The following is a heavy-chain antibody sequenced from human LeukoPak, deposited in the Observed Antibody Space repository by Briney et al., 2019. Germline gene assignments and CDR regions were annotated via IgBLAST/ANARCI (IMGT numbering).Heavy chain of an antibody. CDR1: GGSFSGYY. CDR2: INHSGST. D-gene: IGHD2-15*01. Sequence: ASETLSLTCAVYGGSFSGYYWSWIRQPPGKGLEWIGEINHSGSTNYNPSLKSRVTISVDTSKNQFSLKLSSVTAADTAVYYCASPTPDCSGGSCYSSDAFDIWGQGTMVTVSS. V-gene: IGHV4-34*01. J-gene: IGHJ3*02. CDR3: ASPTPDCSGGSCYSSDAFDI.